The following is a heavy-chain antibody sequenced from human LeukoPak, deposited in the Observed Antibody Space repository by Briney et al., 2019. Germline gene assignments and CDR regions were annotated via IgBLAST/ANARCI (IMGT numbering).Heavy chain of an antibody. D-gene: IGHD2-2*01. CDR1: GGTFSSYT. CDR3: ARAACSSTSCYHYFDY. Sequence: SVKVSCKASGGTFSSYTISWVRQAPGQGLEWMGRIIPILGIANYAQKFQGRVTITADKSTSTAYMELSSLRSEDTAVYYCARAACSSTSCYHYFDYWGQGTLVTVSS. J-gene: IGHJ4*02. V-gene: IGHV1-69*02. CDR2: IIPILGIA.